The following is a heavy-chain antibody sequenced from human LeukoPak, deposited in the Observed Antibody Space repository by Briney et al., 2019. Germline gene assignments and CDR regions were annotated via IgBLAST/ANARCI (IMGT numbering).Heavy chain of an antibody. CDR1: GYTFTGYY. J-gene: IGHJ3*02. Sequence: ASVKVSCKASGYTFTGYYIHWVRQAPGQGLECMGWINPKNGDTNYAQKFQGRVSMTRDTSISTAYMELSRLRSDDTAVYYCARGRDGSTYDAFGIWGQGTMATVSS. D-gene: IGHD5-24*01. CDR3: ARGRDGSTYDAFGI. V-gene: IGHV1-2*02. CDR2: INPKNGDT.